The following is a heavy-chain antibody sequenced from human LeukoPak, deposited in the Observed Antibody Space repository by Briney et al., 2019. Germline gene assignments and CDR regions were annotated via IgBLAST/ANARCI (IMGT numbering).Heavy chain of an antibody. J-gene: IGHJ4*02. Sequence: GGSLRLSCAASGFTFSSYGMHWVRQAPGKGLEWVAVISYDGSNKYYADSVKGRFTISRDNSKNTLYLQMNSLRAEDTAVYYCAKQGATIDRAYYFDYWGQGTLVTVSS. D-gene: IGHD5-24*01. CDR2: ISYDGSNK. V-gene: IGHV3-30*18. CDR1: GFTFSSYG. CDR3: AKQGATIDRAYYFDY.